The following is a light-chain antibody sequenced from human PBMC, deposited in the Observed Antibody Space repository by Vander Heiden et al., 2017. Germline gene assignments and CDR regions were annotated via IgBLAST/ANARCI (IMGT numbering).Light chain of an antibody. J-gene: IGLJ2*01. Sequence: QSVLTQPPSVSWAPGQRVTISCTGSSSTIGAGYDVHWYQQLPGTAPKLLIYGNSNRPSGVPDRFSGSKSGTSASLAITGLQAEDEADYYCQSYDSSLSGPVVFGGGTKLTVL. V-gene: IGLV1-40*01. CDR2: GNS. CDR3: QSYDSSLSGPVV. CDR1: SSTIGAGYD.